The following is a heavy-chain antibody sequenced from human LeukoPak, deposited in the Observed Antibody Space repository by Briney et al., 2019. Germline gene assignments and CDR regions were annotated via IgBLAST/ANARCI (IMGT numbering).Heavy chain of an antibody. D-gene: IGHD1/OR15-1a*01. CDR2: IYSGGST. V-gene: IGHV3-53*01. CDR3: ARAGGTTTRNYYFDY. J-gene: IGHJ4*02. CDR1: GFTVSSTY. Sequence: GGSLRLSCAASGFTVSSTYMSWVRQAPGKGLEWVSVIYSGGSTYYADSVKGRFTISRDNSKNTLYLQMNSLRAEDTAVYYCARAGGTTTRNYYFDYWGQGTLVTVSS.